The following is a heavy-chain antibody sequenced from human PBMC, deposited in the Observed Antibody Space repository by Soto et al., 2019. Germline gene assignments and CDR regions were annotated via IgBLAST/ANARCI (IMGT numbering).Heavy chain of an antibody. D-gene: IGHD7-27*01. CDR1: GGSISSYY. Sequence: PSETLSLTCTVSGGSISSYYWSWIRQPPGRGLEWIGYIYYSGSTNYNPSLKSRVTISVDTSKNQFSLKLSSVTAADTAVYYCAGSWGFYYLDYWDQGTLVTVSS. J-gene: IGHJ4*02. CDR2: IYYSGST. CDR3: AGSWGFYYLDY. V-gene: IGHV4-59*01.